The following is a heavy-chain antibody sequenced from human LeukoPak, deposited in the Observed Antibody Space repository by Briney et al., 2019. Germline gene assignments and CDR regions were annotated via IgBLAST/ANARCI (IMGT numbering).Heavy chain of an antibody. Sequence: ASVKVSCKASGYTFTSYDINWVRQATGQGLEWMGWMNPNSGNTGYAQKFQGRVTITRNTSISTAYMELSSLRSEDTAVYYCARAITMVRGVIMAPFDYWGQGTLVTVSS. J-gene: IGHJ4*02. CDR3: ARAITMVRGVIMAPFDY. CDR2: MNPNSGNT. CDR1: GYTFTSYD. V-gene: IGHV1-8*03. D-gene: IGHD3-10*01.